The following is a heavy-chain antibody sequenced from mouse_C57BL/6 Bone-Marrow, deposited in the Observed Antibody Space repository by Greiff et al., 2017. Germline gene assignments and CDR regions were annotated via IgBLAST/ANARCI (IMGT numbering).Heavy chain of an antibody. V-gene: IGHV1-64*01. CDR1: GYTFTSYW. CDR2: IHPNSGST. CDR3: ARITYYYGSGSFAY. J-gene: IGHJ3*01. D-gene: IGHD1-1*01. Sequence: VQLQQPGAELVKPGASVKLSCKASGYTFTSYWMHWVKQRPGQGLEWIGMIHPNSGSTNYNEKFKSKATLTVDKSSSTAYMQLSSLTSEDSAVYYFARITYYYGSGSFAYWGQGTLVTVSA.